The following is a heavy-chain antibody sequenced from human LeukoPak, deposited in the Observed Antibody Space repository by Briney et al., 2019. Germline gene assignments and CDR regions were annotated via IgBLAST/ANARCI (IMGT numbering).Heavy chain of an antibody. V-gene: IGHV4-34*01. J-gene: IGHJ4*02. CDR1: GGSFSGYY. D-gene: IGHD6-19*01. Sequence: SETLSLTCAVYGGSFSGYYWSWIRQPPGKGLEWIGEINHSGSTNYNPSLKSRVTISVDTSKDQFSLKLSSVTAADTAVYYCARGRGSSGWYFDYWGQGTLVTVSS. CDR3: ARGRGSSGWYFDY. CDR2: INHSGST.